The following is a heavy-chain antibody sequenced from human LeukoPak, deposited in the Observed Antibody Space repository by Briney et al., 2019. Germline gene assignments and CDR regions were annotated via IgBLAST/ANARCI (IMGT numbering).Heavy chain of an antibody. CDR1: GGTFSSYA. D-gene: IGHD5-24*01. V-gene: IGHV1-2*02. CDR2: INPTTGGT. J-gene: IGHJ4*02. CDR3: ARDRGGTD. Sequence: ASVKVSCKASGGTFSSYAISWVRQAPGQGLEWMGWINPTTGGTFYAQKFQGRVTMTRDTFISTAFMELTSLTSDDTAVYYCARDRGGTDWGQGTLVTVSS.